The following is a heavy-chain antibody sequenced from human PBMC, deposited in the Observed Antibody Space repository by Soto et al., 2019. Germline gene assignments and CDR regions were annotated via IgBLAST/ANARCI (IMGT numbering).Heavy chain of an antibody. CDR2: MNPNSGNT. Sequence: QVQLVQSGAEVKKPGASVKVSCKASGYTFTSYDINWVRQATGQGLEWMGWMNPNSGNTGYAQKCPGRVTLTRNTPISTADMKLSSLRSEATDVYYCAREGVRGMDVWGQGTTVTVSS. V-gene: IGHV1-8*01. CDR1: GYTFTSYD. D-gene: IGHD3-16*01. J-gene: IGHJ6*02. CDR3: AREGVRGMDV.